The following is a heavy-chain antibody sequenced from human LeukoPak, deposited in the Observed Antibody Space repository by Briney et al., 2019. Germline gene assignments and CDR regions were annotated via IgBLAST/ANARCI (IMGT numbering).Heavy chain of an antibody. CDR1: GGSISSSSYY. Sequence: SETLSLTCTVSGGSISSSSYYWGWIRQPPGEGLEWIGSIYYSGSTYYNPSLKSRVTISVDTSKNQFSLKLSSVTAADTAVYYCARRPGDYDPYYFDYWGQGTPVTVSS. D-gene: IGHD4-17*01. V-gene: IGHV4-39*01. CDR3: ARRPGDYDPYYFDY. CDR2: IYYSGST. J-gene: IGHJ4*02.